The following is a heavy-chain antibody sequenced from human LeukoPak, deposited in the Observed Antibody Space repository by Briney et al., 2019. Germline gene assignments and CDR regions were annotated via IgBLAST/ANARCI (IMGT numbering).Heavy chain of an antibody. V-gene: IGHV1-24*01. CDR3: ATGEPGAAQFDI. CDR1: GYTLTELS. D-gene: IGHD1-14*01. Sequence: GASVKVSCKVSGYTLTELSMHWVRQAPGKGLEWMGGFDPEDGETIYAQKFQGRVTMTEDTSTDTAYMELSSLRSEDTAVYYCATGEPGAAQFDIWGQGTMVTVSS. CDR2: FDPEDGET. J-gene: IGHJ3*02.